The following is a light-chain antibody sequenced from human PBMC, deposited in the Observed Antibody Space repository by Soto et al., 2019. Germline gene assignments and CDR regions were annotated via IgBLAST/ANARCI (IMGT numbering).Light chain of an antibody. CDR2: GAS. V-gene: IGKV3-15*01. Sequence: EIVMTQSPATLSVSPGERATLSCRASQSVSSNLAWYQQKPGQAPRLLIYGASTRATGFPARFSGSGSGTEFTLTISSLQSEDFAVYYCQQFSNWPYTLGQGTKLEIK. CDR3: QQFSNWPYT. CDR1: QSVSSN. J-gene: IGKJ2*01.